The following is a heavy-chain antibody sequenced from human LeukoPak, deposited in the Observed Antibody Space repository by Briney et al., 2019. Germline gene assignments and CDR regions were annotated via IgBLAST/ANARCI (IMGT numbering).Heavy chain of an antibody. V-gene: IGHV1-8*02. CDR2: MNPNSGNT. CDR1: GGTFSSYA. D-gene: IGHD3-22*01. J-gene: IGHJ4*02. Sequence: ASVKVSCKASGGTFSSYAINWVRQATGQGLEWMGWMNPNSGNTGYAQKFQGRVTMTRNTSISTAYMELSSLRSEDTAVYYCARGVLSYDSSGYYYWGQGTLVTVSS. CDR3: ARGVLSYDSSGYYY.